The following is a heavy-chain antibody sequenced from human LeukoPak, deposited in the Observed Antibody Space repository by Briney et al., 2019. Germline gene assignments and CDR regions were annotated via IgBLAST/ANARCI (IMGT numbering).Heavy chain of an antibody. D-gene: IGHD3-3*01. CDR1: GFTFDDYG. J-gene: IGHJ4*02. V-gene: IGHV3-49*04. Sequence: GGSLRLSCAASGFTFDDYGMSWVRQAPGKGLEWVGFIRSKAYGGTIQYAASVRGRFTISRDDSKSIAYLQMDSLKTEDTAMYYCTRNPYYDFCCFDYWGQGTLVTVSS. CDR2: IRSKAYGGTI. CDR3: TRNPYYDFCCFDY.